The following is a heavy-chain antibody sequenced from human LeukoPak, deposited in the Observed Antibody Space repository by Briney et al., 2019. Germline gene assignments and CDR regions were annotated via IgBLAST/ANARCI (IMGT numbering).Heavy chain of an antibody. J-gene: IGHJ6*03. Sequence: ASVTVSFKSSGYTFTVYYMHWVRQAPGQGGEWMGWINPNSGGTNYAQKFQGRVTMTRDTSISTAYMELSRLRSDDTAVYYCASGYYDSSGSYYYYYYMDVWGKGTTVTVSS. CDR2: INPNSGGT. CDR1: GYTFTVYY. CDR3: ASGYYDSSGSYYYYYYMDV. D-gene: IGHD3-22*01. V-gene: IGHV1-2*02.